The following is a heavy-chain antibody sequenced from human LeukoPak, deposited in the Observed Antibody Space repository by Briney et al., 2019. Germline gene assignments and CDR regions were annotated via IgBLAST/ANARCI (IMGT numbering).Heavy chain of an antibody. D-gene: IGHD3-22*01. J-gene: IGHJ4*02. Sequence: PSETLSLTCTVSGGSISSYYWSWIRQPAGKGLEWIGRIYTSGSTNYNPSLKSRVTMSVDTSKNQFSLKLSSVTAADTAVCYCARDPSITMTGAYFDYWGQGTLVTVSS. CDR3: ARDPSITMTGAYFDY. V-gene: IGHV4-4*07. CDR2: IYTSGST. CDR1: GGSISSYY.